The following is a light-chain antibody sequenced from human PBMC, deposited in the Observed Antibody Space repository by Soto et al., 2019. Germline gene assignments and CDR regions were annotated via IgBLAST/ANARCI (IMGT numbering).Light chain of an antibody. CDR1: QSLRNSY. V-gene: IGKV3-20*01. CDR2: GVS. Sequence: TQGPGTLSLSPGDRATISCRPSQSLRNSYFGWHQQKPGQAPRLLIYGVSTRATGVPDRFSGSVSGTDFILPICILEPEDFAVYYCREYGNSPLTLAGETKVDIK. CDR3: REYGNSPLT. J-gene: IGKJ4*01.